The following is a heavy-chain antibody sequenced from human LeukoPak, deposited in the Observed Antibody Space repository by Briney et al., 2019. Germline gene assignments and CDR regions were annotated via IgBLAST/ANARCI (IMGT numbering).Heavy chain of an antibody. Sequence: ASVKVSCKVSGYTLTELSMHWVRQAPGKGLEWMGGFDPEDGETIYAQKFQGRVTMTEDTSTDTAYMELSSLRSEDTAVYYCATGVTYYGSGSHTEFDYWGQGTLVTVYS. V-gene: IGHV1-24*01. J-gene: IGHJ4*02. CDR3: ATGVTYYGSGSHTEFDY. CDR1: GYTLTELS. D-gene: IGHD3-10*01. CDR2: FDPEDGET.